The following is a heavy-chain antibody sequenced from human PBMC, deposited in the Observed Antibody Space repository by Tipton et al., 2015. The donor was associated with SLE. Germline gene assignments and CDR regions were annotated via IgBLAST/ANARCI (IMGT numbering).Heavy chain of an antibody. CDR3: ATDPRDLDS. Sequence: SLRLSCAASGFSFSSSWMTWVRQAPGTGLEWGANIKQDGSEKYYVGSVKGRFTISRDNAKNSLYLEMNSLRAEDTAVYYCATDPRDLDSWGQGTLVTVSS. J-gene: IGHJ4*02. V-gene: IGHV3-7*01. CDR2: IKQDGSEK. D-gene: IGHD5-24*01. CDR1: GFSFSSSW.